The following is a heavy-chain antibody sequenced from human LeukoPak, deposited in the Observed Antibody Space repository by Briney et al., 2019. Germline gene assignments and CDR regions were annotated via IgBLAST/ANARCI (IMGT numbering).Heavy chain of an antibody. CDR2: VDPEDGET. V-gene: IGHV1-69-2*01. CDR1: GYTFTDYY. J-gene: IGHJ4*02. CDR3: ATSLTTVVCDY. Sequence: ASVKVSCKVSGYTFTDYYMHWVRQAPGKGLEWMGLVDPEDGETIYAEKFQGRVTITADTSTDTAYMELSSLRSEDTAVYYCATSLTTVVCDYWGQGTLVTVSS. D-gene: IGHD4-17*01.